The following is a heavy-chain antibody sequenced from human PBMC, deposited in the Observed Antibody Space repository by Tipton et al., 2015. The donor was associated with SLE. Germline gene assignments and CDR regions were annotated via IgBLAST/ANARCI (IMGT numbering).Heavy chain of an antibody. Sequence: SLRLSCAASGFTFSDYYMSWIRQAPGKGLEWVSYISSSSSYTNYADSVKGRFTISRDNAKNSLYLQMNSLRAEDTAVYYCTSTVTYGGFDYWGQGTLVTVSS. J-gene: IGHJ4*02. CDR1: GFTFSDYY. CDR2: ISSSSSYT. CDR3: TSTVTYGGFDY. D-gene: IGHD4-17*01. V-gene: IGHV3-11*03.